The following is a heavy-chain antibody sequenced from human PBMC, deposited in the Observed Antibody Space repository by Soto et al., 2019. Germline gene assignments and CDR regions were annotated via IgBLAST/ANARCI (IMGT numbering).Heavy chain of an antibody. J-gene: IGHJ5*02. V-gene: IGHV1-3*01. CDR1: GYTFTIYA. CDR3: ARVYCSSTSCYNWFDP. Sequence: ASVKVSCKASGYTFTIYAMHWVRLAPGHRLEWMGWINAGNGNTKYSQKFQGRVTITRDTSASTAYMELSSLRSEDTAVYYCARVYCSSTSCYNWFDPWGQGTLVTVSS. CDR2: INAGNGNT. D-gene: IGHD2-2*01.